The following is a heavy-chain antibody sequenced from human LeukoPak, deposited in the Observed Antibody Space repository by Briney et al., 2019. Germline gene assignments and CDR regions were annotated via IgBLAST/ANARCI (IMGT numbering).Heavy chain of an antibody. V-gene: IGHV4-39*01. CDR3: ASIAAAGTFPFDY. CDR1: GFTFSNYA. Sequence: GSLRLSCAVSGFTFSNYAMVWVRQPPGKGLEWIGSIYYSGSTYYNPSLKSRVTISVDTSKNQFSLKLSSVTAADTAVYYCASIAAAGTFPFDYWGQGTLVTVSS. D-gene: IGHD6-13*01. CDR2: IYYSGST. J-gene: IGHJ4*02.